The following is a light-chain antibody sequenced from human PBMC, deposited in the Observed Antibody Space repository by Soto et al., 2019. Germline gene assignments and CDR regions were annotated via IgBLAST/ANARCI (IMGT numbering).Light chain of an antibody. CDR3: QQYYSYPIT. CDR2: AAS. V-gene: IGKV1-8*01. J-gene: IGKJ5*01. Sequence: IRMTQATSSFRASKGDRVTITCRASQGISSYLAWYQQKPGKAPKLLIYAASTLQSGVPSRFCGTGSGTDFTLTISCLQYEDFETYYGQQYYSYPITFCQGTRLEIK. CDR1: QGISSY.